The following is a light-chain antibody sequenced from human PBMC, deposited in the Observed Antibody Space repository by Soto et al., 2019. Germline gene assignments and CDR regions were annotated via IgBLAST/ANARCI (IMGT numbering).Light chain of an antibody. J-gene: IGKJ5*01. Sequence: DFRMTQSPSSLSASLGDGVNIXXRASQSISSYLNWYQQKPGKATKLXXYAASSLQSGVPSRFSGSGSGTDFTLTISSLQPEDFATYYCQQSYSTFLITFGQGTRLEIK. CDR1: QSISSY. V-gene: IGKV1-39*01. CDR2: AAS. CDR3: QQSYSTFLIT.